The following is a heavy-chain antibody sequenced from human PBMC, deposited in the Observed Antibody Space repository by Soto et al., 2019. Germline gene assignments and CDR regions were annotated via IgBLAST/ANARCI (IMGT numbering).Heavy chain of an antibody. V-gene: IGHV1-69*12. CDR1: GGTFSSYA. CDR2: IIPIFGTA. Sequence: QVQLVQSGAEVKKPGSSVKVSCKASGGTFSSYAISWVRQAPGQGLEWMGGIIPIFGTANYAQKFQGRVTITADESTSTAYMELSSLRSEDTAVYYCARVGRYSSSWYNVDLFDYWGKGTLVTVSS. J-gene: IGHJ4*02. D-gene: IGHD6-13*01. CDR3: ARVGRYSSSWYNVDLFDY.